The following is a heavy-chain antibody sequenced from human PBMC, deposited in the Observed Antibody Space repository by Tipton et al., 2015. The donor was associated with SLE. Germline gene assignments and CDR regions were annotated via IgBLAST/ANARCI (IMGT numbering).Heavy chain of an antibody. CDR3: ARGSGTYYSYYYMDV. CDR2: IYTSGST. D-gene: IGHD1-26*01. CDR1: GGSISSGSYY. V-gene: IGHV4-61*09. J-gene: IGHJ6*03. Sequence: TLSLTCTVSGGSISSGSYYWSWIRQPAGKGLEWIGHIYTSGSTNYNPSLKSRVTISVDTSKNQFSLKMTSVTAADTAVYYCARGSGTYYSYYYMDVWGKGTTVTVSS.